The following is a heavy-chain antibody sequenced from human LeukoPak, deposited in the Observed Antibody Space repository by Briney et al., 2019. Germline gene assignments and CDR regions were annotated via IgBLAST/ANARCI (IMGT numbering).Heavy chain of an antibody. D-gene: IGHD5-18*01. CDR1: GGTFSSYV. CDR2: IIPVFHTP. CDR3: ARDPGGVDTPMAYYFDY. J-gene: IGHJ4*02. Sequence: ASVKVSCKASGGTFSSYVISWVRQAPGQGLEWMGGIIPVFHTPNYAQHFYGRVTITADESTSTAYMELSRLRSEDTAVYYCARDPGGVDTPMAYYFDYWGQGTLVTVSS. V-gene: IGHV1-69*01.